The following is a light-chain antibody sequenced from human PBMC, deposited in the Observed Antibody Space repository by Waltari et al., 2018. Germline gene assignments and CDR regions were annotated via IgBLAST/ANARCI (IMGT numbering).Light chain of an antibody. V-gene: IGLV1-47*01. CDR1: SSTIGSTY. CDR2: RNN. J-gene: IGLJ3*02. CDR3: ATWDDSLSAWV. Sequence: QSVLTQPPSASGPPGQRVTVSCSGSSSTIGSTYVYWYQQLPGTAPRLLIYRNNQRPAGVPDRFSGSKSGTSASRAISGLRSEDEADYYCATWDDSLSAWVFGGGTKLTVL.